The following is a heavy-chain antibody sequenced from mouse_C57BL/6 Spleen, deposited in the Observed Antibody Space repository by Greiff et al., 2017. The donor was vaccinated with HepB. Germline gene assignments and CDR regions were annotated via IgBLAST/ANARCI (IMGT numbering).Heavy chain of an antibody. J-gene: IGHJ2*01. Sequence: QVQLQQSGAELVRPGTSVKVSCKASGYAFTNYLIEWVKQRPGQGLEWIGVINPGSGGTNYNEKFKGKATLTADKSSSTAYMQLSSLTSEDSAVYFCDRGDYYGSRGYFDYWGQGTTLTVSS. D-gene: IGHD1-1*01. CDR2: INPGSGGT. CDR1: GYAFTNYL. CDR3: DRGDYYGSRGYFDY. V-gene: IGHV1-54*01.